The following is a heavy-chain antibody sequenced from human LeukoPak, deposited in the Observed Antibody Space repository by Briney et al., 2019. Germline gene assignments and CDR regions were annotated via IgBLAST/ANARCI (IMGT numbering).Heavy chain of an antibody. CDR1: GYSISSGYY. D-gene: IGHD4-17*01. CDR3: ARKDDYGDYVDY. Sequence: SETLSLTCAVSGYSISSGYYWGWIRQPPGKGLEWIGNIYYSGSTYYNPSLKSLVTISVDTSKNQFSLKLDSVTAADTAVYYCARKDDYGDYVDYWGQGTLVTVSS. CDR2: IYYSGST. J-gene: IGHJ4*02. V-gene: IGHV4-38-2*01.